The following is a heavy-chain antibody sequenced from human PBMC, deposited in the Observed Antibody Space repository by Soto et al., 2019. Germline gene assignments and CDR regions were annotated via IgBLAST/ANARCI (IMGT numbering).Heavy chain of an antibody. Sequence: ASVKVSCKASGYSFTCYGFHWVRQAPVQGLQWMGVINPNSRPTGYAQKFQGRVTMTREMSTNTSYLGLIGLRSDDTADDTARYYCAKSSYGSDDNFHYGQDDWGQGTTVNVSS. CDR2: INPNSRPT. D-gene: IGHD1-26*01. V-gene: IGHV1-2*02. CDR1: GYSFTCYG. CDR3: RYYCAKSSYGSDDNFHYGQDD. J-gene: IGHJ6*02.